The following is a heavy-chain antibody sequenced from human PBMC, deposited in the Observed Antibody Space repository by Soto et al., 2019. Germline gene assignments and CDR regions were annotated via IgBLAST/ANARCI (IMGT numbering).Heavy chain of an antibody. Sequence: ASVKVSCKASGYTFTSYYMHWVRQAPGQGLEWMGIINPSGGSTSYAQKFQGRVTMTRDTSTSTVYMELSSLRSEDTAVYYCARDALTYYDILTGYYSWWFDPWGQGTLVTVSS. J-gene: IGHJ5*02. CDR2: INPSGGST. V-gene: IGHV1-46*03. CDR3: ARDALTYYDILTGYYSWWFDP. CDR1: GYTFTSYY. D-gene: IGHD3-9*01.